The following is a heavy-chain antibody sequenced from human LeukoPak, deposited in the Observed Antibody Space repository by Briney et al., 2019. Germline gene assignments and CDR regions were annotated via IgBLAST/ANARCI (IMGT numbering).Heavy chain of an antibody. D-gene: IGHD2-15*01. CDR1: GFTFSSYG. Sequence: PGGTLRLSCAASGFTFSSYGMSWVRQAPGKGLEWVSAISGSGGSTYYADSVKGRFTISRDNSKNTLYLQMNSLRAEDTAVYYCAKMTLVVVAAIGWFDPWGQGTLVTVSS. CDR2: ISGSGGST. CDR3: AKMTLVVVAAIGWFDP. V-gene: IGHV3-23*01. J-gene: IGHJ5*02.